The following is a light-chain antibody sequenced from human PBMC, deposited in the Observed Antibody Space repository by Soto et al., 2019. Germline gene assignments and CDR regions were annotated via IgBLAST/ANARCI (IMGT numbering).Light chain of an antibody. Sequence: QSALTQPASVSGSPGQSITISCTGTSSDVGGYNYVSWYQEHAGRAPKLIIYDVTNRPSGVSNRFSASKSGNMASLTISGLQAEDEADYYCTSYAGNAILLFGTGTKLTVL. CDR2: DVT. CDR3: TSYAGNAILL. J-gene: IGLJ1*01. CDR1: SSDVGGYNY. V-gene: IGLV2-14*01.